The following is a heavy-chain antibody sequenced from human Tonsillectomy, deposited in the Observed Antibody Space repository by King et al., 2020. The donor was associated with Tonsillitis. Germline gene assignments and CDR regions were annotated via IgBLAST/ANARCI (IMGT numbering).Heavy chain of an antibody. V-gene: IGHV3-21*01. CDR3: ARSEYSSSSYGMDV. CDR1: GFTISSYS. J-gene: IGHJ6*02. Sequence: VQLVESGGGLVKPGGSLRLSCVASGFTISSYSMNWVRQAPGKGLEWVSSISSSSSYIYYTDSVKGRFTISRDNAKNSLYLQMNSLRAEDTAVYSCARSEYSSSSYGMDVWGQGTTVTVSS. CDR2: ISSSSSYI. D-gene: IGHD6-6*01.